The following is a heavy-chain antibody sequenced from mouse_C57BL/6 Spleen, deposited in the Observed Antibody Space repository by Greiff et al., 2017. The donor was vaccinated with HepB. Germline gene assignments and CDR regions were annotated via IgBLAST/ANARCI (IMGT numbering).Heavy chain of an antibody. Sequence: EVQLVESGGGLVKPGGSLKLSCAASGFTFSSYAMSWVRQTPEKRLEWVATISDGGSYTYYPDNVKGRFTISRDNAKNNLYLQMSHLKSEDTAMYYCARDGYDGNCFDYWGQGTTLTVSS. CDR2: ISDGGSYT. CDR1: GFTFSSYA. CDR3: ARDGYDGNCFDY. J-gene: IGHJ2*01. V-gene: IGHV5-4*01. D-gene: IGHD2-3*01.